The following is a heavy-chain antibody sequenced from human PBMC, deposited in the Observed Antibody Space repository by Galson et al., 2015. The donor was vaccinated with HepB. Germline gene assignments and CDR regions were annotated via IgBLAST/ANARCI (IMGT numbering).Heavy chain of an antibody. Sequence: QSGAEVKKPGESLKISCKGSGYNFHNYWIGWVRQMPGKGLEWMGIIYPGDSDTRYSPSFQGQVTISADKSISTSYLQWSSLKASDTAMYYCARPPSLGGNSVQAFDIWGQGTMVTVSS. CDR2: IYPGDSDT. CDR1: GYNFHNYW. V-gene: IGHV5-51*01. CDR3: ARPPSLGGNSVQAFDI. J-gene: IGHJ3*02. D-gene: IGHD4-23*01.